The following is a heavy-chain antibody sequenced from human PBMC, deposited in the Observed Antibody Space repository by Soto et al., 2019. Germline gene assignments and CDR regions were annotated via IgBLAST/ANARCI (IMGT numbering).Heavy chain of an antibody. V-gene: IGHV1-46*01. CDR2: INPSSGTP. J-gene: IGHJ4*02. CDR1: GYTFTNYY. D-gene: IGHD1-26*01. Sequence: QVQLVQSGAEVKKPGASVKVSCKASGYTFTNYYMHWVRQAPGQGLEWMGLINPSSGTPSYAQKFQGRVTMTRDTSTSTVYMDLSSLGSEDTAVYNCARDRGARTPRYSFDYWGQGTLVTVSS. CDR3: ARDRGARTPRYSFDY.